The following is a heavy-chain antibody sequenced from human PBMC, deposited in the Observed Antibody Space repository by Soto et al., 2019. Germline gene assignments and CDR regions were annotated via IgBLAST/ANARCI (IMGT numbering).Heavy chain of an antibody. V-gene: IGHV3-30-3*01. J-gene: IGHJ4*02. D-gene: IGHD4-17*01. CDR2: ISENGDRQ. Sequence: GGSLRLSCTASGLTFTSSSFHWVRQAPGKGLEWVAVISENGDRQYSTESVRGRFLISRDSSKNTVYLQMNSLRPEDTGVYFCARRLATTVSALGYWGQGALGTVS. CDR3: ARRLATTVSALGY. CDR1: GLTFTSSS.